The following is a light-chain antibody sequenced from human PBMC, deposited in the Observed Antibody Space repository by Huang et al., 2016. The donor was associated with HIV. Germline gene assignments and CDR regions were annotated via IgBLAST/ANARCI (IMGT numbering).Light chain of an antibody. J-gene: IGKJ1*01. CDR2: AAS. Sequence: DIQMTQSPSSLSASVGDRVTITCRASQSINTYLNWFQQKPGKAPNVLISAASTLQSGVPSRFSGGGSGTHFTLTITSLQPEDFATYYCQQTYTGVTFGQGTKVEIK. CDR1: QSINTY. V-gene: IGKV1-39*01. CDR3: QQTYTGVT.